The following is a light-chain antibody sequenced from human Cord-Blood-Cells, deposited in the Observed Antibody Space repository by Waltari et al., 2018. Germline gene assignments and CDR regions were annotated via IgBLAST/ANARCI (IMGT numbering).Light chain of an antibody. CDR2: AAS. J-gene: IGKJ5*01. CDR1: QGISNY. CDR3: QKYNSALT. Sequence: DIQMTQSPSSLSASVGDRVTITCRASQGISNYLAWYQQKPGKVPTLLIYAASTLQSGVPSRFSGSGSGTDFTLTISSLQPEDVATYYCQKYNSALTFGQGTRLEIK. V-gene: IGKV1-27*01.